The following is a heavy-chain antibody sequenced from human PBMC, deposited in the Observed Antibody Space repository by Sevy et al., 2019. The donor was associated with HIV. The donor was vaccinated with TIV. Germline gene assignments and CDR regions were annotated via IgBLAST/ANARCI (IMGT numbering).Heavy chain of an antibody. D-gene: IGHD1-26*01. Sequence: GGSLRLSCAASGFTFNSYAISWVRQAPGKGLEWVAFIRSKAYGGTTEYAASVKGRFTISRDESKSIAYLQMNSLKTEDTAVYYCTRVEGAADWGMDVWGQGTTVTVSS. CDR2: IRSKAYGGTT. CDR1: GFTFNSYA. J-gene: IGHJ6*02. CDR3: TRVEGAADWGMDV. V-gene: IGHV3-49*04.